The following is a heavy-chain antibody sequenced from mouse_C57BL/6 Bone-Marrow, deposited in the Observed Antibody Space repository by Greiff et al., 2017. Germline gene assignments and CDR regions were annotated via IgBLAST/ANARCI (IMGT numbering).Heavy chain of an antibody. V-gene: IGHV1-55*01. D-gene: IGHD3-2*02. Sequence: VQLQQPGAELVKPGASVKMSCKASGYTFTSYWITWVKQRPGQGLEWIGDIYPGSGSTNYNEKFKSKATLTVDPSSSTAYMQLSSLTSEDSAVFYCARIEAQATWDFYYWGQGTTLTVSS. J-gene: IGHJ2*01. CDR3: ARIEAQATWDFYY. CDR2: IYPGSGST. CDR1: GYTFTSYW.